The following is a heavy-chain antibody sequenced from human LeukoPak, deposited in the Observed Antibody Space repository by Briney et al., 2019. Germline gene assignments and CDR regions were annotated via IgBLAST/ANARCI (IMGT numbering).Heavy chain of an antibody. CDR1: GFTFSSYA. J-gene: IGHJ4*02. Sequence: GGSLRLSCAASGFTFSSYAMHWVRQAPGKGLEWVAIISYDGSNKYYADSVKGRFTISRDNANNTLYVQMNSLRVEDTAVYYCARDYYGSGSYLHYFDYWGQGTLVTVSS. D-gene: IGHD3-10*01. V-gene: IGHV3-30-3*01. CDR2: ISYDGSNK. CDR3: ARDYYGSGSYLHYFDY.